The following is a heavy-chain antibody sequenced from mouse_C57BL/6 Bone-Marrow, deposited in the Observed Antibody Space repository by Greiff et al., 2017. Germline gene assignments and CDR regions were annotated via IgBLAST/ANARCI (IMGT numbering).Heavy chain of an antibody. V-gene: IGHV14-1*01. CDR3: TITTVVYGYFDV. Sequence: EVQLQQSGAELVRPGASVKLSCTASGFNIKDYYMHWVKQRPEQGLEWIGRIDPEDGDTEYAPQFQGKATMTADTSSNTAYLQLRSLTSEATAVYYCTITTVVYGYFDVWGTGTTVTVSS. J-gene: IGHJ1*03. CDR2: IDPEDGDT. D-gene: IGHD1-1*01. CDR1: GFNIKDYY.